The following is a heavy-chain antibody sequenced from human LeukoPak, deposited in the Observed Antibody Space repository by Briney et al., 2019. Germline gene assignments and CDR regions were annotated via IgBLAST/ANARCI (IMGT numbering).Heavy chain of an antibody. CDR2: INPNSGGT. D-gene: IGHD6-19*01. V-gene: IGHV1-2*02. J-gene: IGHJ4*02. Sequence: ASVKVSCKTSGYSFTGYFMHWVRQAPGQGLEWMGWINPNSGGTNYAQKFQGRVTLTRDASINTADMELNSLSSDDTAVYYCAAWRGYASGWSGPFDYWGQGTLVTVSS. CDR1: GYSFTGYF. CDR3: AAWRGYASGWSGPFDY.